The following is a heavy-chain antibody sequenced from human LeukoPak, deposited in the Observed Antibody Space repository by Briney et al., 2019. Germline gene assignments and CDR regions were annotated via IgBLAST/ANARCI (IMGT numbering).Heavy chain of an antibody. CDR2: INHSGST. CDR3: ARYYDFWSGPGDAFDI. J-gene: IGHJ3*02. CDR1: GGSFSGYY. V-gene: IGHV4-34*01. Sequence: SETLSLTCAVYGGSFSGYYWSWIRQPPGKWLEWIGEINHSGSTNYNPSLKSRVTISVDTSKNQFSLKLSSVTAADTAVYYCARYYDFWSGPGDAFDIWGQGTMVTVSS. D-gene: IGHD3-3*01.